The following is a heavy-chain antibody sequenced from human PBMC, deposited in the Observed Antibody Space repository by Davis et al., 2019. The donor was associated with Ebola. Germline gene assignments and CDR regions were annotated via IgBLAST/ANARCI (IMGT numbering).Heavy chain of an antibody. V-gene: IGHV4-34*01. CDR2: INHSGSI. CDR3: ARVDSSASFDP. D-gene: IGHD6-19*01. J-gene: IGHJ5*02. Sequence: MPSETLSLTCAVYGGSFSGYYWSWIRQPPGKGLEWIGEINHSGSINYNPSLKSRVTISVNTSKNQFSLKLSSVTAADTAVYYCARVDSSASFDPWGQGTLVTVSS. CDR1: GGSFSGYY.